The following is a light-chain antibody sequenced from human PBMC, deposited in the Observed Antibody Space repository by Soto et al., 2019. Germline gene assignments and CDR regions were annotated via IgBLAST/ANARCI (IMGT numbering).Light chain of an antibody. V-gene: IGKV4-1*01. Sequence: DIVMTQSPDSLAVSLGERATINCKSSQSVLYSSNNKNYLAWYQQKPGQPPKLLIYWASTRESGVPDRFSGSGSETDFPRPLSSLQAEDVAVYYCQQYYSTPQTFPQGPKVEIK. CDR1: QSVLYSSNNKNY. CDR2: WAS. J-gene: IGKJ1*01. CDR3: QQYYSTPQT.